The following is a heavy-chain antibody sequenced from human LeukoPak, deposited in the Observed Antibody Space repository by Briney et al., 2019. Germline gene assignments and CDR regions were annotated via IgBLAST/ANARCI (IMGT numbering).Heavy chain of an antibody. D-gene: IGHD4-17*01. Sequence: GGSLRLSCAASGFXVSSNYISWVRQAPGKGLEWVSVIYSGGSAYYADSVKGRFTISRDNSKNTLYLQMNSLRAEDTAVYYCARVDYGDYGFDYWGQGTLVTVSP. CDR2: IYSGGSA. V-gene: IGHV3-66*01. CDR3: ARVDYGDYGFDY. CDR1: GFXVSSNY. J-gene: IGHJ4*02.